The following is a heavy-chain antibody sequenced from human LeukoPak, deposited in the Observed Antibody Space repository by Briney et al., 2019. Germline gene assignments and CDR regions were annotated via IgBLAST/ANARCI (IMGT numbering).Heavy chain of an antibody. Sequence: PGGSLRLSCAISGFTFSSYSMNWVRQAPGKGLEWVSYISSSSSTIYYADSVRGRFTISRDNAKNSLYLQMNSLRAEDTAVYYCARWARGDYWGQGTLVTVSS. D-gene: IGHD1-26*01. V-gene: IGHV3-48*04. J-gene: IGHJ4*02. CDR2: ISSSSSTI. CDR1: GFTFSSYS. CDR3: ARWARGDY.